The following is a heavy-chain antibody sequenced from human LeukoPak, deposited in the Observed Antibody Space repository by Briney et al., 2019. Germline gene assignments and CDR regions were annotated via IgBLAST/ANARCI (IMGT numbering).Heavy chain of an antibody. CDR1: GYSISSGYY. J-gene: IGHJ6*03. CDR2: IYSSGST. V-gene: IGHV4-4*07. D-gene: IGHD1-1*01. Sequence: SETLSLTCSVSGYSISSGYYWSWIRQPAGKGLEWIGRIYSSGSTRYSPSFESRVTMTVDTSKNQFSLKLTSVTAADTAIYYCARVDEVGQLSAPPFYYYMDVWGKGKSVTVSS. CDR3: ARVDEVGQLSAPPFYYYMDV.